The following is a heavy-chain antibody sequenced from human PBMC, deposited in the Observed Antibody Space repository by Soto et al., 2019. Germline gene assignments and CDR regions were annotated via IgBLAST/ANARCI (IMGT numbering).Heavy chain of an antibody. Sequence: ASVKVSCKASGYTFTSYAMHWVRQAPGQRLEWMGWINAGNGNTKYSQKFQGRVTITRDTSASTAYMELSSLRSEDTAVYYCARDINTRLRLGASTRWGQGTLVTV. V-gene: IGHV1-3*01. CDR3: ARDINTRLRLGASTR. CDR1: GYTFTSYA. J-gene: IGHJ4*02. D-gene: IGHD3-16*01. CDR2: INAGNGNT.